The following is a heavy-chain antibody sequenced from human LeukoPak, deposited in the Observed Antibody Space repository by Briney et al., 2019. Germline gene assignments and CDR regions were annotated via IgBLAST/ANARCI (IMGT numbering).Heavy chain of an antibody. V-gene: IGHV3-48*01. CDR3: ARDIGYDSSGYHPFDY. CDR2: ISSSSSSI. CDR1: GFTFDDYS. Sequence: GGTLRLSCAASGFTFDDYSMNWVRQAPGKGLEWVSYISSSSSSIYYADSVKGRFTISRDNAKNSLYLQMNSLRAEDTAVYYCARDIGYDSSGYHPFDYWGQGTLVTVSS. D-gene: IGHD3-22*01. J-gene: IGHJ4*02.